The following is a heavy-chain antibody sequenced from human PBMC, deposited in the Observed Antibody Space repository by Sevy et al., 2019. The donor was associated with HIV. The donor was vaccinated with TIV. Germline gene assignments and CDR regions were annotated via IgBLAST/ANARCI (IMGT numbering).Heavy chain of an antibody. CDR1: GYSISSGHY. CDR2: SLHSGST. J-gene: IGHJ4*02. V-gene: IGHV4-38-2*02. CDR3: ARGLYLDY. D-gene: IGHD3-10*01. Sequence: SETLSLTCTVSGYSISSGHYWGWIRQPPGKGLEWIGSSLHSGSTYCNPSLESRVTISVDTSKNQFSLKMSSVTAADTAVYYCARGLYLDYWGQGILVTVSS.